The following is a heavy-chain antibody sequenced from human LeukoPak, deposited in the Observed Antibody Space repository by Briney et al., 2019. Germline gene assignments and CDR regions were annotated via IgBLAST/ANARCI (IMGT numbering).Heavy chain of an antibody. CDR3: ARYIVATIDFDY. V-gene: IGHV2-5*02. Sequence: SGPTLVNPTQTLTLTCTFSGFSLSTSGVGVGWIRQPPGKALEWLALIYWDDDKRYSPSLKSRLTITKDTSKNQVVLTMTNMDPVDTATYYRARYIVATIDFDYWGQGTLVTVSS. D-gene: IGHD5-12*01. CDR2: IYWDDDK. CDR1: GFSLSTSGVG. J-gene: IGHJ4*02.